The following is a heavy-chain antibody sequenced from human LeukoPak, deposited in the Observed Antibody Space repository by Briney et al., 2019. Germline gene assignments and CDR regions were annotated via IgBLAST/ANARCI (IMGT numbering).Heavy chain of an antibody. Sequence: ASVKVSCKASGYTFTSYGISWVRQAPRQGLEWMGWISAYNGNTNYAQKLQGRVTMTTDTSTSTAYMELRSLRSDDTAVYYCARGLEGILSPGVTDVWGQGTTVTVSS. V-gene: IGHV1-18*01. CDR3: ARGLEGILSPGVTDV. CDR1: GYTFTSYG. J-gene: IGHJ6*02. CDR2: ISAYNGNT. D-gene: IGHD2-15*01.